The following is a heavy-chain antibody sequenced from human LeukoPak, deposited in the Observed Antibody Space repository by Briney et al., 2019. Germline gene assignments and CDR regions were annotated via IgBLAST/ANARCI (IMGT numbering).Heavy chain of an antibody. Sequence: PGRSLRLSCAASGFTFSSYAMHRVRQAPGKGLEWVAVISYDGSNEYYADSVKGRFTISRDNSKNTLYPQMNSLRAEDTAVYYCARDLRRGLDYWGQGTLVTVSS. V-gene: IGHV3-30*04. D-gene: IGHD2-15*01. CDR1: GFTFSSYA. CDR2: ISYDGSNE. CDR3: ARDLRRGLDY. J-gene: IGHJ4*02.